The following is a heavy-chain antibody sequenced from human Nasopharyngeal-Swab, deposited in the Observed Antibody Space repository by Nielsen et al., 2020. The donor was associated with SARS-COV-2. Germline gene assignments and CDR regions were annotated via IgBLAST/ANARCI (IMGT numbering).Heavy chain of an antibody. V-gene: IGHV3-23*01. CDR1: GFTFSSYA. D-gene: IGHD2-15*01. Sequence: GESLKISCAASGFTFSSYAMSWVRQAPGKGLEWVSAISGSGGSTYYADSVKGRFTISRDNSKNTLYLQMNSLRAEDTAAYYCAKEVVDAFDIWGQGTMVTVSS. J-gene: IGHJ3*02. CDR2: ISGSGGST. CDR3: AKEVVDAFDI.